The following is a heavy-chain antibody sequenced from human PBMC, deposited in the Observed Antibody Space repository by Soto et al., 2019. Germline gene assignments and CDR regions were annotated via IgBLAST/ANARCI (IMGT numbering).Heavy chain of an antibody. Sequence: PGGSLRLSCAASGFTFRSYSIYWVRQAPGKGLEWVSSISSTSNYIYYADSVKGRFTISRDNARESVFLQMNSLRAEDTAVYYCTRDKGQYDDFSIDYWGQGTLVTVSS. CDR2: ISSTSNYI. CDR3: TRDKGQYDDFSIDY. D-gene: IGHD4-17*01. CDR1: GFTFRSYS. J-gene: IGHJ4*02. V-gene: IGHV3-21*01.